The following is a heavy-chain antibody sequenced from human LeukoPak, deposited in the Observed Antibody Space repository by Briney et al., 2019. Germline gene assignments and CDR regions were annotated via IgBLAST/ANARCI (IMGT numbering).Heavy chain of an antibody. D-gene: IGHD3-9*01. CDR2: INPSGGST. Sequence: GASVKVSCKASGYTFTSYYMHWVRQAPGQGLEWMGIINPSGGSTSYAQKFQGRVTMTRDTSISTAYMELSRLRSDDTAVYYCARDWKYYDILTGYYRAGGFDYWGQGTLVTVSS. CDR1: GYTFTSYY. J-gene: IGHJ4*02. V-gene: IGHV1-46*01. CDR3: ARDWKYYDILTGYYRAGGFDY.